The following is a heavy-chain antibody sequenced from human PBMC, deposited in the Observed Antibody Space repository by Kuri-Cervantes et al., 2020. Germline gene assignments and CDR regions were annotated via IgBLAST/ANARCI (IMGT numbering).Heavy chain of an antibody. CDR3: ARRKLSGWFDP. Sequence: ASVKVSCKASGYTFNSYGISWVRQAPGQGLEWMGWISAYNGKKNYAQKFQGRATMTRDTSISTAYMELSRLRSDDTAVYYCARRKLSGWFDPWGQGTLVTVSS. CDR1: GYTFNSYG. V-gene: IGHV1-18*01. J-gene: IGHJ5*02. D-gene: IGHD2-15*01. CDR2: ISAYNGKK.